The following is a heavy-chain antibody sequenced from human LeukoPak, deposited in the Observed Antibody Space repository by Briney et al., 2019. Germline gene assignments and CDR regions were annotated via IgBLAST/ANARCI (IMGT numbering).Heavy chain of an antibody. CDR3: ATMGSQSGGSFYFDL. J-gene: IGHJ2*01. V-gene: IGHV1-24*01. D-gene: IGHD2-15*01. CDR2: FDPGDGET. CDR1: GYTLTELS. Sequence: ASVKVSCKVSGYTLTELSMHWVRQAPGKGLEWMGGFDPGDGETIYAQKFQGRVTMTEDTSTDTAYMELSSLRSEDTAVYYCATMGSQSGGSFYFDLWGRGTLVTVSS.